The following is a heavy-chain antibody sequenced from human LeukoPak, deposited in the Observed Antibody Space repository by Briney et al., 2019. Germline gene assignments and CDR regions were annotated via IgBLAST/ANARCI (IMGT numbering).Heavy chain of an antibody. Sequence: GGSLRLSCAASGFSFSSYAMSWVRQAPGKGLEWVSSISSSSSYIYHADSVKGRFTISRDNAKNSLYLQMNSLRAEDTAVYYCARTPRFLEWLMDVWGKGTTVTVSS. CDR2: ISSSSSYI. CDR1: GFSFSSYA. V-gene: IGHV3-21*01. CDR3: ARTPRFLEWLMDV. J-gene: IGHJ6*04. D-gene: IGHD3-3*01.